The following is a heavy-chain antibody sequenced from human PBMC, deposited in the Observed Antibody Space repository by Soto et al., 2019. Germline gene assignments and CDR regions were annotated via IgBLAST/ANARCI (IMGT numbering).Heavy chain of an antibody. Sequence: GGSLRLSCAASGFTFSSYAMHWVRQAPGKGLEWVAVISYDGSNKYYADSVKGRFTISRDNSKNTLYLQMNSLRAEDTAVYYCARGRAAPRQINVMGWLPLRDLYYFDYWGQGTLVTVSS. CDR3: ARGRAAPRQINVMGWLPLRDLYYFDY. CDR2: ISYDGSNK. CDR1: GFTFSSYA. V-gene: IGHV3-30-3*01. J-gene: IGHJ4*02. D-gene: IGHD6-13*01.